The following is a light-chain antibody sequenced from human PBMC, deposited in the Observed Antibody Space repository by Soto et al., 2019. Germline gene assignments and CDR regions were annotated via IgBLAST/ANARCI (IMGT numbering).Light chain of an antibody. CDR3: SSYTYTNTLV. V-gene: IGLV2-14*01. Sequence: QSALTQPASVSGSPGQSITISCTGTSSDVGGYNYVSWYQLNPGKAPKLMVFDVSDRPSGVSSRFSGSKSGNTASLTISGLQAEDEAYYFCSSYTYTNTLVFGGGTKLTVL. CDR2: DVS. J-gene: IGLJ2*01. CDR1: SSDVGGYNY.